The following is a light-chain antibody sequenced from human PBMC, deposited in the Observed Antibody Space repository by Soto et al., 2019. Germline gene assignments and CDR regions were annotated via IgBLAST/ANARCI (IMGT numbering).Light chain of an antibody. J-gene: IGLJ3*02. CDR2: DVS. Sequence: QSALTQPRSVSGSPGQSVTISCTGTSSDVGGYHFVSWYQQYPGKAPKLMIYDVSNRPSGVSNRFSGSKSGNTASLTISGLQADDEADYYCSSYTSSSTWVFGGGTKVTVL. V-gene: IGLV2-14*01. CDR3: SSYTSSSTWV. CDR1: SSDVGGYHF.